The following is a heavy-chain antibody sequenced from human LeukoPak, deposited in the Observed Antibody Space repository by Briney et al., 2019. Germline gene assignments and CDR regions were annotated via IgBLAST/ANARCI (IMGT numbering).Heavy chain of an antibody. CDR3: ASYSSSWYRADY. V-gene: IGHV3-30*03. D-gene: IGHD6-13*01. CDR1: GFTFSSYG. Sequence: GGSLRLSCAASGFTFSSYGMHWVRQAPGKGLEWVAVISYDGSNKYYADSVKGRFTISRDNSKNTLYLQMNSLRAEDTAVYYCASYSSSWYRADYWGQGTLVTVSS. J-gene: IGHJ4*02. CDR2: ISYDGSNK.